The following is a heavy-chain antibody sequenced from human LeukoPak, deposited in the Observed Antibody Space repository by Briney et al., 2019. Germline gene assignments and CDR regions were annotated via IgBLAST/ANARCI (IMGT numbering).Heavy chain of an antibody. V-gene: IGHV1-2*02. CDR2: INPSSGGT. CDR3: AGRPDTSMVAIFDY. CDR1: GYTFTGYY. D-gene: IGHD5-18*01. J-gene: IGHJ4*02. Sequence: ASVKVSCKASGYTFTGYYVHWVRQAPGQGLEWMGWINPSSGGTNYAQKFQGRVTMTGDTSISTAYLELSRLTSDDTAVYFCAGRPDTSMVAIFDYWGQGTLVTISS.